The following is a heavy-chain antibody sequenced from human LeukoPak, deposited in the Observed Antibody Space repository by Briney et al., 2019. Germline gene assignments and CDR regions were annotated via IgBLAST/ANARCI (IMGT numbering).Heavy chain of an antibody. Sequence: SETLSLTCAVYGGSFSGYYWSWIRQPPGKGLGWIGEINHSGSTNYNPSLKSRVTISVDTSKNQFSLKLSSVTAADTAVYYCAGGLWFGAYYYYYGMDVWGQGTTVTVSS. CDR2: INHSGST. V-gene: IGHV4-34*01. CDR3: AGGLWFGAYYYYYGMDV. CDR1: GGSFSGYY. D-gene: IGHD3-10*01. J-gene: IGHJ6*02.